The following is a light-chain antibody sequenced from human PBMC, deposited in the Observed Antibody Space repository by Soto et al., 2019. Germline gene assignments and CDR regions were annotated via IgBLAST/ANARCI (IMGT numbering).Light chain of an antibody. Sequence: QSVLTQPASVSGSPGQSITISCSGTPSDIGAYNYVSWYQQLPGKAPTFIIYDVTNRPSGVSSRFSGSKAGTTASLTISGRQNEEEANNDSRSQIISGTHMVFGGGTKVTVL. CDR1: PSDIGAYNY. CDR2: DVT. V-gene: IGLV2-14*01. J-gene: IGLJ2*01. CDR3: RSQIISGTHMV.